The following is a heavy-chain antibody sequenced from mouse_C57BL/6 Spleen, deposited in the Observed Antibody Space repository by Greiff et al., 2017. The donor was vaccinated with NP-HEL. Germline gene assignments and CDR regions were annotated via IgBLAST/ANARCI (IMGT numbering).Heavy chain of an antibody. J-gene: IGHJ4*01. CDR2: IWRGGST. CDR3: AKKGPHAMDY. Sequence: VMLVESGPGLVQPSQSLSITCTVSGFSLTSYGVHWVRQSPGKGLEWLGVIWRGGSTDYNAAFMSRLSITKDNSKSQVFFKMNSLQADDTAIYYWAKKGPHAMDYWGQGTSVTVSS. D-gene: IGHD3-3*01. V-gene: IGHV2-5*01. CDR1: GFSLTSYG.